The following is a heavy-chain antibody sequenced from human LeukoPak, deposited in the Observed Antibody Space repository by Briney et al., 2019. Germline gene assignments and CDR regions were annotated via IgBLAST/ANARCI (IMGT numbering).Heavy chain of an antibody. J-gene: IGHJ4*02. Sequence: GASVKVSCKASGGTFSSYAISWVRQAPGQGLEWMGGIIPIFGTANYAQKFQGRVTITADESTSTAYMELSSLRSEDTAVYYCARDKRDFIAALGYWGQGTLVTVSS. CDR2: IIPIFGTA. V-gene: IGHV1-69*01. CDR1: GGTFSSYA. CDR3: ARDKRDFIAALGY. D-gene: IGHD6-6*01.